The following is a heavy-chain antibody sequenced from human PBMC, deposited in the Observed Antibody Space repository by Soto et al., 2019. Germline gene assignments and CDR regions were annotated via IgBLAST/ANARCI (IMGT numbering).Heavy chain of an antibody. CDR1: GFTFSGSA. CDR2: IRSKANSYAT. J-gene: IGHJ6*02. CDR3: TRHSAAPDYYYYGMDV. D-gene: IGHD6-6*01. V-gene: IGHV3-73*02. Sequence: EVQLVESGGGLVQPGGSLKLSCAASGFTFSGSAMHWVRQASGKGLEWVGRIRSKANSYATAYAASEKGRFTISRDDSKNTAYLQMNSLKTEDTAVYYCTRHSAAPDYYYYGMDVWGQGTTVTVSS.